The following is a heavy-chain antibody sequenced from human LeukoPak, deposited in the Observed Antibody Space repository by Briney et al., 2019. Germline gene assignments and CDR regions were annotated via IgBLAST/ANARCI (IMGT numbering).Heavy chain of an antibody. J-gene: IGHJ4*02. CDR1: GYTFTSYY. D-gene: IGHD3-10*01. CDR3: ARDQGGSGNYYNSKFDF. Sequence: ASVKVSCKASGYTFTSYYIHWVRQAPGQGLEWMGIMNPSGGSTRYAQKFQGRVTMTRDTSTSTIYMELSSLRSEDTAVYYCARDQGGSGNYYNSKFDFWGQGTLVTVSS. V-gene: IGHV1-46*01. CDR2: MNPSGGST.